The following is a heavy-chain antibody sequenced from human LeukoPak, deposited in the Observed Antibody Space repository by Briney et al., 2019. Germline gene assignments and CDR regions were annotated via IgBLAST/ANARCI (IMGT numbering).Heavy chain of an antibody. CDR2: ISGSGGST. CDR3: AKGGNYGDYLDYYYYYMDV. CDR1: GFTFGSYA. J-gene: IGHJ6*03. V-gene: IGHV3-23*01. Sequence: GGSLRLSCAASGFTFGSYAMSWVRQAPGKGLEWVSAISGSGGSTYYADSVKGRFTISRDNSKNTLYLQMNSLRAEDTAVYYCAKGGNYGDYLDYYYYYMDVWGKGTTVTVSS. D-gene: IGHD4-17*01.